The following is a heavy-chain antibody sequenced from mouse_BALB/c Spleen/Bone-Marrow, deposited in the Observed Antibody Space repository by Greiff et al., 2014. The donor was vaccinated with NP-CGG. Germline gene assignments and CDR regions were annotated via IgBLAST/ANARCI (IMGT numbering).Heavy chain of an antibody. V-gene: IGHV1-69*02. Sequence: QVQLQQSGAELVKPGASVKLSCKASGYTFTSYWMHWVKLRPGQGFEWIGEIDPSDSYTTYNEKFKGKATLTVDKSSSTAYMQLSSLTSEDSAVYYCARLYYGNWVYWGQGTILTVSS. CDR2: IDPSDSYT. J-gene: IGHJ2*01. D-gene: IGHD2-1*01. CDR3: ARLYYGNWVY. CDR1: GYTFTSYW.